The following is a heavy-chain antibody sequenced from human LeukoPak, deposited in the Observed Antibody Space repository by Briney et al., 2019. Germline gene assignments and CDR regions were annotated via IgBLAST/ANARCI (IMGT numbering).Heavy chain of an antibody. CDR2: IYPRDGST. Sequence: GSVKVSCKASGYTFTNNYIHWVRQAPGQGLEWMGMIYPRDGSTSYAQKFQGRVTVTRDTSTSTVHMELSGLRSEDTAVYYCARDQEGFDYWGQGTLVTVSS. J-gene: IGHJ4*02. CDR3: ARDQEGFDY. CDR1: GYTFTNNY. V-gene: IGHV1-46*01.